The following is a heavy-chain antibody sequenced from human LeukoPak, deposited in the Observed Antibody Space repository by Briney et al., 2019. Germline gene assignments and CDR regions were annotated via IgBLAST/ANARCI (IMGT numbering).Heavy chain of an antibody. D-gene: IGHD5-24*01. V-gene: IGHV4-30-2*01. J-gene: IGHJ4*02. CDR1: GGSISSGGYS. CDR3: ARALSGWLQFDY. Sequence: SSQTLSLTCTVSGGSISSGGYSWSWIRQPPGKGLEWIGYIYHSGSTYYNPSLKSRVTISVDRSKNQFSLKLSSVTAADTAVYYCARALSGWLQFDYWGQGTLVTVSS. CDR2: IYHSGST.